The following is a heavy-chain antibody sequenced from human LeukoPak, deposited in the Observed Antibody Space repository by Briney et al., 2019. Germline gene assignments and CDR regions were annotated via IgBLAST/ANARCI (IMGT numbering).Heavy chain of an antibody. V-gene: IGHV3-7*01. Sequence: GGSLRLSCAASGFTFSSYWMSWVRQAPGKGLEWVANIKQDGSEKYYVASVEGRFTISRDNAKNSLYLQMNSLRAEDMAVYYCARDRDFYGSGSFDSWGQGTLVTVSS. CDR3: ARDRDFYGSGSFDS. J-gene: IGHJ4*02. CDR2: IKQDGSEK. CDR1: GFTFSSYW. D-gene: IGHD3-10*01.